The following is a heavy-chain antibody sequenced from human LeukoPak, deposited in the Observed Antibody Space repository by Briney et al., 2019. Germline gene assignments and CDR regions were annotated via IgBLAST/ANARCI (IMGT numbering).Heavy chain of an antibody. J-gene: IGHJ6*03. D-gene: IGHD1-14*01. V-gene: IGHV5-51*01. CDR3: ARVKTGVDYYYYYYMDV. CDR2: IYPGDSDT. Sequence: GESLKISCKGSGYSFTSYWIGWVRQMPGKGLEWMGIIYPGDSDTRYSPSFQGQVTISADKFISTAYVQWRSLQASDPAMYYCARVKTGVDYYYYYYMDVWGTGTTVTVSS. CDR1: GYSFTSYW.